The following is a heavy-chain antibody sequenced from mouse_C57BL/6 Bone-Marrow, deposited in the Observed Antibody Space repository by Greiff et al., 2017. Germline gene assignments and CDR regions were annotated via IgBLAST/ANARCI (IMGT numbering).Heavy chain of an antibody. V-gene: IGHV14-4*01. CDR2: IDPVNGDT. D-gene: IGHD2-2*01. CDR3: TTAEDYGYDDCDY. Sequence: EVKLQEPGAELVRPGASVKLSCTASGFNINDDYMHWVKQRPEQGLEWIGWIDPVNGDTKYASKFQGKATITADTSSNTAYMQLSSLTSEDTAVYYCTTAEDYGYDDCDYWGQGTLVTVSA. J-gene: IGHJ3*01. CDR1: GFNINDDY.